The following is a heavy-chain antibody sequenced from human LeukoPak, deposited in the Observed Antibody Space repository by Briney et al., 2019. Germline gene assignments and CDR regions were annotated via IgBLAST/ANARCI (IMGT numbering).Heavy chain of an antibody. V-gene: IGHV3-30*02. CDR1: GFIFSSYG. Sequence: GGSLRLSCAASGFIFSSYGMHWVRQAPGKGLEWVAFIRYDGSNKYYTDSVKGRFTISRDNSENTLHLQMTSLRVEDAAMYYCARDLVVAGTYGFGNWGQGTLVTVSS. CDR3: ARDLVVAGTYGFGN. D-gene: IGHD2-15*01. CDR2: IRYDGSNK. J-gene: IGHJ4*02.